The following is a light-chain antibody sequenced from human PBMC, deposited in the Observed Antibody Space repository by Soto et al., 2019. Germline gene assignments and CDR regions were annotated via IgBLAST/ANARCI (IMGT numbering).Light chain of an antibody. V-gene: IGLV2-14*01. CDR3: CSYAGSYTFVV. CDR2: EVS. CDR1: SSDVGGYNY. Sequence: QSALTQPASVSGSPGQSITISCTGTSSDVGGYNYVSWYQQHPGKAPKLMIYEVSNRPSGVSNRFSGSKSGNTASLTISGLRAEDEADYYCCSYAGSYTFVVFGGGTKLTVL. J-gene: IGLJ2*01.